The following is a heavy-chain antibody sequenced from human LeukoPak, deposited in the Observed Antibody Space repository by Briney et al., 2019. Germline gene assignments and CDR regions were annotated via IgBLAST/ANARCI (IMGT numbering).Heavy chain of an antibody. CDR3: ARPYSSSSADRFDP. J-gene: IGHJ5*02. CDR2: MNPNSGNT. Sequence: ASVKVSCKASGYTFTSYDINWVRQATGQGLEWMGWMNPNSGNTGYAQKFQGRVTMTRNTSISTAYVELSSLRSEDTAVYYCARPYSSSSADRFDPWGQGTLVTVSS. V-gene: IGHV1-8*01. D-gene: IGHD6-6*01. CDR1: GYTFTSYD.